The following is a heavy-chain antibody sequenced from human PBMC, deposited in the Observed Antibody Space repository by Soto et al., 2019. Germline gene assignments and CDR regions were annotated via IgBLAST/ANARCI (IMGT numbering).Heavy chain of an antibody. V-gene: IGHV3-30*18. J-gene: IGHJ4*02. CDR2: ISYDGSNK. D-gene: IGHD5-12*01. Sequence: QVQLVESGGGVVQPGRSLRLSCAASRFTFSNYGMHWVRQTPGKGLEWVAVISYDGSNKYYADSVKGRFTISGDNSKNALYLQMNSLRAEDTAVYYCVKGGYHYFDYWGQGTLVTVSS. CDR1: RFTFSNYG. CDR3: VKGGYHYFDY.